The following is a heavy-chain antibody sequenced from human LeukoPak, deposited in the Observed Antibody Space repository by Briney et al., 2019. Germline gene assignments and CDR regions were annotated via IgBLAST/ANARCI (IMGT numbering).Heavy chain of an antibody. CDR2: IKEDGSEI. CDR1: EFTFDTYW. V-gene: IGHV3-7*01. Sequence: RGSLRLSCTASEFTFDTYWMTWVRQVPGKGLEWVANIKEDGSEIYYVDAVKGRFSISRDNAKTSLYLQMHSLSVADTGLYYCVTDQTGRHPYFFDYWGQGTLVTVSS. CDR3: VTDQTGRHPYFFDY. J-gene: IGHJ4*02. D-gene: IGHD3-10*01.